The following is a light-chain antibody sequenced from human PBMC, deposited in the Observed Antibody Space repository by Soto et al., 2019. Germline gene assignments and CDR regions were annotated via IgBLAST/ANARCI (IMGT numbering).Light chain of an antibody. J-gene: IGLJ3*02. V-gene: IGLV1-47*01. CDR2: RNN. CDR3: AAWDDSLSAGV. Sequence: QSVLTQPPSASGTPGQRVTISCSGSSSNIGSNYVFWYRQLPGTAPKLLIYRNNQRPSGVPDRFSGSKSGTSASLATSGLRSEDEADYYCAAWDDSLSAGVFGGGTKLTVL. CDR1: SSNIGSNY.